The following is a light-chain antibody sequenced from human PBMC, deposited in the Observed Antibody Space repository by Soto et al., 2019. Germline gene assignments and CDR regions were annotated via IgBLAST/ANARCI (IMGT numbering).Light chain of an antibody. CDR1: QGIRNP. J-gene: IGKJ5*01. CDR2: LAS. Sequence: AIQLTQSPSSLSASVGDRVTITCRASQGIRNPLAWYQQKPGKGPKLLIYLASILQSGVPSRFSGSGSGTDFTLTISSLQPEDFATYYCQQVDSYPITFGQGTRLEIK. CDR3: QQVDSYPIT. V-gene: IGKV1-13*02.